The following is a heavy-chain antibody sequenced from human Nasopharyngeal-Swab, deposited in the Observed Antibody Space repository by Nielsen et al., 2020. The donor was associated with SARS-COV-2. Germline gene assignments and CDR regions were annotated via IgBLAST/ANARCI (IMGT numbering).Heavy chain of an antibody. CDR2: ISSSSYI. J-gene: IGHJ4*02. CDR3: ARDPGRWVRGVYY. D-gene: IGHD3-10*01. CDR1: GFTFSSYA. Sequence: GESLKISCAASGFTFSSYAMSWVRQAPGKGLERVSSISSSSYIYYADSVKGRFTISRDNAKNSLYLQMNSLRAEDTAVYYCARDPGRWVRGVYYWGQGTLVTVSS. V-gene: IGHV3-21*01.